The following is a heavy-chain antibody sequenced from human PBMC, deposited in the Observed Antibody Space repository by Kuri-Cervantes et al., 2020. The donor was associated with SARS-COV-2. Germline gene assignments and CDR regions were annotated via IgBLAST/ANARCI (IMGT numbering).Heavy chain of an antibody. Sequence: GESLKISCAASGFTFSNYNMNWVRQAPGKGLEWVSSISSGSTYIYYADSVKGRFTISRDNAKNSLSLQLNSLRAEDTAVYYCARDLTPERYCSSTSCYTDYDFWSNYLVDHWGQGTLVTVSS. V-gene: IGHV3-21*01. D-gene: IGHD2-2*02. CDR2: ISSGSTYI. J-gene: IGHJ4*02. CDR1: GFTFSNYN. CDR3: ARDLTPERYCSSTSCYTDYDFWSNYLVDH.